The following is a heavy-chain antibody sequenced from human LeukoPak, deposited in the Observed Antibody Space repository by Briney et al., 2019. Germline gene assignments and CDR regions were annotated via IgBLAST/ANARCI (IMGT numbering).Heavy chain of an antibody. J-gene: IGHJ4*02. CDR1: GGSLSSRNW. V-gene: IGHV4-4*02. CDR2: IFHSGST. CDR3: AGDGRGYDRPYYFDY. D-gene: IGHD5-12*01. Sequence: SGTLSLTRALSGGSLSSRNWWSWVRQPPGKGLEWIGEIFHSGSTNYNPSLKSRVTMSVDKSKNQFSLKMTSVTAADSAVYYCAGDGRGYDRPYYFDYWGQGTLVTVSS.